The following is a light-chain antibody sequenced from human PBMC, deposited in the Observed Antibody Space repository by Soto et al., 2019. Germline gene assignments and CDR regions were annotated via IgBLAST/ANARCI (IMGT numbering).Light chain of an antibody. CDR1: QSVYKNF. J-gene: IGKJ4*01. CDR3: QQYGRSPPT. V-gene: IGKV3-20*01. CDR2: GAS. Sequence: EIVLTQSPGTLSLSPGERATLSCRASQSVYKNFLAWYQQKPGQAPRLLINGASNRATGIPDRFSGSGSGTDFSLTIDSLEPEDFAVYFCQQYGRSPPTFGGGTKVAIK.